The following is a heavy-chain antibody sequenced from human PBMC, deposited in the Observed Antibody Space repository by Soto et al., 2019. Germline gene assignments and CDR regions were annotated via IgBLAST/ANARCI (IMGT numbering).Heavy chain of an antibody. CDR3: ARGRYYDSSGYYEGFDY. J-gene: IGHJ4*02. Sequence: SETLSLTCAVYGGSFSDYYWSWIRQPPGKGLEWIGEINHSGSTNYNPSLKSRVTISVDTSKNQFSLKLSSVTAADTAVYYCARGRYYDSSGYYEGFDYWGQGTLVTVSA. D-gene: IGHD3-22*01. CDR2: INHSGST. CDR1: GGSFSDYY. V-gene: IGHV4-34*01.